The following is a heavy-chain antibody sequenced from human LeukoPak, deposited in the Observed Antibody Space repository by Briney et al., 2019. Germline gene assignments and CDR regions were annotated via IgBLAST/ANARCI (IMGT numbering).Heavy chain of an antibody. D-gene: IGHD5-24*01. J-gene: IGHJ4*02. CDR2: INHSGST. Sequence: SETLSLTCAVYGGSFSGYYWSWIRQPPGKGLEWIGEINHSGSTNYNPSLKSRVTISVDTSKNQFSLKLSSVTAADTAVYYCARQATRHEFDYWGQGTLVTVSS. CDR1: GGSFSGYY. V-gene: IGHV4-34*01. CDR3: ARQATRHEFDY.